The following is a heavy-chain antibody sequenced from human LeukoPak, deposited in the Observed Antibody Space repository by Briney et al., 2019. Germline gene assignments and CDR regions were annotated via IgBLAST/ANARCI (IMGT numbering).Heavy chain of an antibody. CDR2: IYPGDSDT. Sequence: GESLKISCKGSGYSFTSYWIGWVRQMPGKGLEWMGIIYPGDSDTRYSPSFQGQVTISADKSISTAYLQWSSLKASDTAMYYCATLRSFDWLPTYIDYWGQGTLVTVSS. CDR3: ATLRSFDWLPTYIDY. D-gene: IGHD3-9*01. V-gene: IGHV5-51*01. CDR1: GYSFTSYW. J-gene: IGHJ4*02.